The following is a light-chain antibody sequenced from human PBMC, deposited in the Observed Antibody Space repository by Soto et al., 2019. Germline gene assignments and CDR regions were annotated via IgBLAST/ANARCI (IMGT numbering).Light chain of an antibody. CDR1: QSVSSY. V-gene: IGKV3-11*01. CDR2: DAS. CDR3: QQRSNWPWT. J-gene: IGKJ1*01. Sequence: EVVLNQSPATLSLSPGERATLSCWASQSVSSYLAWYQHKPGQAPRLLIYDASNRATGIPARFSGSGSGTDFTLTISSLEPEDFAVYYCQQRSNWPWTFGQGSKVDI.